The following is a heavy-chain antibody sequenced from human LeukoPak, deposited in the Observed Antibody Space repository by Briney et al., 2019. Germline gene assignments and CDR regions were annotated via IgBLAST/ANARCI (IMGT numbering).Heavy chain of an antibody. CDR3: ARDNPYSGYDY. CDR2: IYYSGST. CDR1: GGSISSYY. V-gene: IGHV4-59*01. Sequence: SETLSLTCNVSGGSISSYYWSWIRQPPGKGLEWIGYIYYSGSTNYNPSLKSRVTISVDTSKNQFSLKLSSVTAADTTVYYCARDNPYSGYDYWGQGTLVTVSS. J-gene: IGHJ4*02. D-gene: IGHD5-12*01.